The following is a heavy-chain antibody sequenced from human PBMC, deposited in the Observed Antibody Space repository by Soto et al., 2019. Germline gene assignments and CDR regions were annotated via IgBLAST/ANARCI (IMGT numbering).Heavy chain of an antibody. Sequence: ASVKVSCKASGYTFTSYGISWVRQAPGQGLEWMGWISAYNGNTNYAQKLQGRVTMTTDTSMSTAYMELRSLRSDDTAVYYCARLADSTLRRYYYDTKLRYFDYWGQGTLVTVSS. CDR1: GYTFTSYG. CDR2: ISAYNGNT. CDR3: ARLADSTLRRYYYDTKLRYFDY. D-gene: IGHD3-22*01. J-gene: IGHJ4*02. V-gene: IGHV1-18*01.